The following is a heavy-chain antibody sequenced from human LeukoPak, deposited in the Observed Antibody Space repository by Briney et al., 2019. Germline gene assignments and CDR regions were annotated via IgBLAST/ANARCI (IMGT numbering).Heavy chain of an antibody. CDR1: GGTFSSYA. CDR3: ARGLTTFGGVSGVFDY. CDR2: IIPILGTE. V-gene: IGHV1-69*05. J-gene: IGHJ4*02. D-gene: IGHD3-16*01. Sequence: ASVKVSCKASGGTFSSYAISWVRQAPGQGIEWMGRIIPILGTENYAQKCQGRVKITTDESTSTAYMDLSSLRSEDTAVYYCARGLTTFGGVSGVFDYWGQGTLVTVSS.